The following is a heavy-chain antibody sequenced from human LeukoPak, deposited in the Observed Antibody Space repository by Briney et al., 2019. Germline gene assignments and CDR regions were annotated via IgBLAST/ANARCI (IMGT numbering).Heavy chain of an antibody. Sequence: PGGSLRLSCSASGFSFSRFAMHWVRQAPGKGLEYISAISSNGGSTDYADSVKGRFIISRDNSKSTLYLQMSSLRAEDTAVYSCVKGGCSSTSCYPNWGQGTLVTVSS. CDR2: ISSNGGST. J-gene: IGHJ4*02. D-gene: IGHD2-2*01. V-gene: IGHV3-64D*06. CDR3: VKGGCSSTSCYPN. CDR1: GFSFSRFA.